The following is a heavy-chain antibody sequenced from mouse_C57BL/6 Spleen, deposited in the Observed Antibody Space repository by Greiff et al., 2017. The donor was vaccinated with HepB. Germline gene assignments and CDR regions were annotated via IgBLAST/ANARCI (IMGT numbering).Heavy chain of an antibody. Sequence: EVKLMESGEGLVKPGGSLKLSCAASGFTFSSYAMSWVRQTPEKRLEWVAYISSGGDYIYYADTVKGRFTISRDNARNTLYLQMSSLKSEDTAMYYCTREDYGNYVGFAMDYWGQGTSVTVSS. CDR3: TREDYGNYVGFAMDY. CDR2: ISSGGDYI. J-gene: IGHJ4*01. D-gene: IGHD2-1*01. CDR1: GFTFSSYA. V-gene: IGHV5-9-1*02.